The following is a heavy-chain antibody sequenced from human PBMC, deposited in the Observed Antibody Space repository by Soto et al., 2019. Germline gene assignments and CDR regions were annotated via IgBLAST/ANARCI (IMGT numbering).Heavy chain of an antibody. V-gene: IGHV3-23*01. CDR2: ISGSGDTT. D-gene: IGHD4-4*01. Sequence: PGGSLRLSCAASGFTFDSYAMNWVRLAPGKGLEWVSVISGSGDTTNYADSVKGRFTISRDNSKNTLYLQMNSLRAEDMAVYHCAKGTFPTLTVITGYYLDYWGQGTLVTVSS. CDR3: AKGTFPTLTVITGYYLDY. CDR1: GFTFDSYA. J-gene: IGHJ4*02.